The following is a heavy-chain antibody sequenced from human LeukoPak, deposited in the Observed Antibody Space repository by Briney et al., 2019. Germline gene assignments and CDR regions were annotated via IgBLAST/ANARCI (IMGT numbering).Heavy chain of an antibody. J-gene: IGHJ2*01. CDR3: ARRPHFSVGIVKIRYFDL. CDR1: GGSISSYY. Sequence: PSETLSLTCTVSGGSISSYYWSWIRQPPGKGLEWIGYIYYSGSTNYNPSLKSRVTISVDTSKNQFSLKLSSVTAADTAVYYCARRPHFSVGIVKIRYFDLWGRGTLVTVSS. CDR2: IYYSGST. V-gene: IGHV4-59*12. D-gene: IGHD2-15*01.